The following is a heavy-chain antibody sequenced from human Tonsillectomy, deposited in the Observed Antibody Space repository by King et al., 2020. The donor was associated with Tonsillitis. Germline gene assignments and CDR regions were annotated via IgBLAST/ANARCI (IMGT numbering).Heavy chain of an antibody. CDR3: AKSRVVAATEFVY. V-gene: IGHV3-9*01. CDR2: ISWNSGSI. CDR1: GFTFDDYA. D-gene: IGHD2-15*01. Sequence: EVQLVESGGGLVQPGRSLRLSCAASGFTFDDYAMHWVRQAPGKGLEWVSGISWNSGSIGYADSVKGRFTISRDNAKNSLYLQMNSLRAEDTALYYCAKSRVVAATEFVYWGQGTLVTVSS. J-gene: IGHJ4*02.